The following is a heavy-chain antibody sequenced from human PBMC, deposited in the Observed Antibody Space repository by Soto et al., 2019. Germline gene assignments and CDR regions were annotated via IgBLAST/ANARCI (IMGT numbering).Heavy chain of an antibody. D-gene: IGHD3-10*01. CDR1: GFTFSSYS. V-gene: IGHV3-48*02. J-gene: IGHJ6*02. CDR2: ISSSSSTI. Sequence: GSLRLSCAASGFTFSSYSMNWVRQAPGKGLEWVSYISSSSSTIYYADSVKGRFTISRDNAKNSLYLQMNSLRDEDTAVYYCARLGIWFGDRAVRYYGMDVWGQGTTVTVSS. CDR3: ARLGIWFGDRAVRYYGMDV.